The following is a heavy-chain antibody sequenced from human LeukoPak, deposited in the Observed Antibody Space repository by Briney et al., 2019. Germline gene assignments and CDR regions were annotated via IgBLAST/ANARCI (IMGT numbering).Heavy chain of an antibody. CDR1: GFTFSSYW. J-gene: IGHJ4*02. D-gene: IGHD3-3*01. CDR3: ARELELRFLEWTYGGDY. V-gene: IGHV3-7*01. Sequence: AGGSLRLSCAASGFTFSSYWMSWVRQAPGKGLEWVANIKQDGSEKYYVDSVKGRFTISRDNAKNSLYLQMNSLRAEDTAVYYCARELELRFLEWTYGGDYWGQGTLVTVSS. CDR2: IKQDGSEK.